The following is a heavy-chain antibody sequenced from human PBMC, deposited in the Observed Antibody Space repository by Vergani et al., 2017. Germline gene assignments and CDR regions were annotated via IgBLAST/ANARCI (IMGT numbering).Heavy chain of an antibody. CDR1: GFTFSGSA. J-gene: IGHJ6*02. D-gene: IGHD4-11*01. CDR3: TTLPATTSSYYYNYYDLDV. V-gene: IGHV3-73*01. CDR2: IRSKANNYAT. Sequence: EVQLVESGGGLVQPGGSLKLSCAASGFTFSGSAMHWVRQPSGKGLEWVGRIRSKANNYATAYAASVKGRFTISRDDSKNTAYLQMNSLKTEDTAVYFCTTLPATTSSYYYNYYDLDVWGQGTTVTVSS.